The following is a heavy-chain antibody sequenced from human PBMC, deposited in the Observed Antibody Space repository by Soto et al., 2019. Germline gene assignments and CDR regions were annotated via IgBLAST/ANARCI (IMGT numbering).Heavy chain of an antibody. CDR1: GFTVSDSE. D-gene: IGHD2-15*01. CDR2: ISISGTT. CDR3: ARGWSNGGTHFDS. Sequence: PGGSLRLSCAASGFTVSDSEMEWVRQTPGKGLEWISYISISGTTIYSDSVRGRFTISRNNAKNSLFLNMNGLRAEDSALYYCARGWSNGGTHFDSWGQGTLVTVSS. V-gene: IGHV3-48*03. J-gene: IGHJ4*02.